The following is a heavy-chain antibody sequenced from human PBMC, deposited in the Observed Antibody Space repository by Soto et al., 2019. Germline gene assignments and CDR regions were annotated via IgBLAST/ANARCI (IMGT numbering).Heavy chain of an antibody. D-gene: IGHD3-16*01. CDR2: IYYRGTT. J-gene: IGHJ4*02. CDR1: GYSISSGYY. Sequence: PSETLSLTCAVSGYSISSGYYWGWIRQPPGKGLEWIGSIYYRGTTNYNPSLESRVTISIDPSKTHLSLNLRSVKPADTAVYYCARLGGVAARTFDYWGRGTLVTVSS. CDR3: ARLGGVAARTFDY. V-gene: IGHV4-38-2*01.